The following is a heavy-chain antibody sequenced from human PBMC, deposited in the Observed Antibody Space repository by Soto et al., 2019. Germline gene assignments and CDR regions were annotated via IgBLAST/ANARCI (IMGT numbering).Heavy chain of an antibody. Sequence: PSETLSLTCTVSGGSISSYYWSWIRQPPGKGLEWIGYIYYSGSTNYNPSLKSRVTISVDTSKNQFSLKLSSVTAADTAVYYCARDSGIAVAGTFWGQGTLVTVSS. CDR3: ARDSGIAVAGTF. D-gene: IGHD6-19*01. V-gene: IGHV4-59*01. CDR1: GGSISSYY. CDR2: IYYSGST. J-gene: IGHJ4*02.